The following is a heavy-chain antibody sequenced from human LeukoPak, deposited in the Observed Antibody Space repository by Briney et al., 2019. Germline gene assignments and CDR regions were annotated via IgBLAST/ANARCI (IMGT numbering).Heavy chain of an antibody. V-gene: IGHV3-74*01. D-gene: IGHD1-26*01. CDR3: AKESTYSGSYFRSIRYYYYGMDV. J-gene: IGHJ6*02. Sequence: GGSLRLSCEVSGFTFSRYWMHWVRQAPGEGLVWVSFISIDGSGTSYADSVKGRFTIPRDNAKNTLYLQMNSLRAEDTAVYYCAKESTYSGSYFRSIRYYYYGMDVWGQGTTVTVSS. CDR1: GFTFSRYW. CDR2: ISIDGSGT.